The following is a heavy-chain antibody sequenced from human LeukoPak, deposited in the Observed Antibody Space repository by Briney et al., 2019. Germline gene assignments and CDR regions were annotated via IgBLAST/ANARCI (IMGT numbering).Heavy chain of an antibody. CDR1: GGSISSYY. Sequence: PSETLSLTCTVPGGSISSYYWSWIRQPPGKALEWIGYIQYSGSTKYNPSLKSRVTISVDTSKNQFSLTLNSVTAADTAVYYCARSRGGYGDYGSWFDPWGQGILVTVSS. CDR2: IQYSGST. CDR3: ARSRGGYGDYGSWFDP. D-gene: IGHD3-16*01. J-gene: IGHJ5*02. V-gene: IGHV4-59*01.